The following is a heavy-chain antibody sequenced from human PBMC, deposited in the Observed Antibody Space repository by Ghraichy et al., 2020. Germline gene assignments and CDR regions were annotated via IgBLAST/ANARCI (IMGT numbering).Heavy chain of an antibody. CDR1: GGSISTNY. D-gene: IGHD7-27*01. V-gene: IGHV4-59*01. CDR3: ARDLGYHFDY. Sequence: SQTLSLTCTVSGGSISTNYWSWIRQPPGKGLEWIGYVLHSGSPEYNPSLKSRVTITVDTSKKQFSLKLSSVTAADTAVYYCARDLGYHFDYWGQGTLVTVSS. J-gene: IGHJ4*02. CDR2: VLHSGSP.